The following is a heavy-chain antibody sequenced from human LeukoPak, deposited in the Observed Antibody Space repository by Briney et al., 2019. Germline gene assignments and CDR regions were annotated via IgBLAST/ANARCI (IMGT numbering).Heavy chain of an antibody. V-gene: IGHV4-59*12. CDR1: GGSISSYY. CDR3: ARDSGIQLFDY. D-gene: IGHD5-18*01. Sequence: SETLSLTCTVSGGSISSYYWSWIRQPPGKGLEWIGYIYYSGSTNYNPSLKSRVTISVDTSKNQFSLKLSSVTAADTAVYYCARDSGIQLFDYWGQGTLVTVSS. J-gene: IGHJ4*02. CDR2: IYYSGST.